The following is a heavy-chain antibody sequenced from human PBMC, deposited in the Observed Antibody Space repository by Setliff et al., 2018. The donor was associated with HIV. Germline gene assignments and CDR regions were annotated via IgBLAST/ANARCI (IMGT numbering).Heavy chain of an antibody. V-gene: IGHV4-4*02. D-gene: IGHD6-6*01. J-gene: IGHJ3*02. CDR3: ARDASISSPYDAFDI. CDR1: GGSISSNSW. CDR2: IYHGGNT. Sequence: KPSETLSLTCDVSGGSISSNSWWTWVRQPPGKGLEWIGQIYHGGNTRYNPSLKSRLTMSIDKSKNQVSLELSSVTAADMAVYYCARDASISSPYDAFDIWGQGTMVTVSS.